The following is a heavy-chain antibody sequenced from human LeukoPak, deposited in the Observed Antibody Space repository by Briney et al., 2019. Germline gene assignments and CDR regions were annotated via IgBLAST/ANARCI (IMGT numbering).Heavy chain of an antibody. CDR2: INPNSGGT. D-gene: IGHD3-3*01. Sequence: ASVKVSCKASGCTFTGYYMHWVRQAPGQGLEWMGWINPNSGGTNYAQKFQGRVTMTRDTSISTAYMELSRLRSDDTAVYYCARDLRRNSIFGVVIIGSMDWFDPWGQGTLVTVSS. CDR3: ARDLRRNSIFGVVIIGSMDWFDP. CDR1: GCTFTGYY. V-gene: IGHV1-2*02. J-gene: IGHJ5*02.